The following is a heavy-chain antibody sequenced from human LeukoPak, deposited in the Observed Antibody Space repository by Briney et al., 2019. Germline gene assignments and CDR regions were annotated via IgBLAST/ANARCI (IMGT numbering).Heavy chain of an antibody. J-gene: IGHJ4*02. CDR3: ARSVVVVTAIQFDY. D-gene: IGHD2-21*02. CDR1: GFTFSSYS. V-gene: IGHV3-21*01. CDR2: ISSSSSYI. Sequence: PGGSLRLSCAASGFTFSSYSMNWVRQAPGKGLEWVSSISSSSSYIYYADSVKGRFTISRDNAKNSLYLQMNSLRAEDTAVYYCARSVVVVTAIQFDYWGQGTLVAVSS.